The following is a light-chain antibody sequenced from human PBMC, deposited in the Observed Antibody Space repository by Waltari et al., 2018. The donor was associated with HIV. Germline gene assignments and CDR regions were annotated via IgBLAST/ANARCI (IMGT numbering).Light chain of an antibody. CDR1: NIGARS. Sequence: SYGLTQPPSMSVAAGQAAKFTCGGQNIGARSVHWYQKRPGQAPKLVVYDNSDRPPGTPDRFSGSNSRNTATLTISRVEAGDEAEYYCQVWDNIGDRVVFGGGTKVTVL. CDR3: QVWDNIGDRVV. V-gene: IGLV3-21*02. CDR2: DNS. J-gene: IGLJ2*01.